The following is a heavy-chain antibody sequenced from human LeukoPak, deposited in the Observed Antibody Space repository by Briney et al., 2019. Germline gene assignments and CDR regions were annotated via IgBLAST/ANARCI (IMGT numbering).Heavy chain of an antibody. Sequence: PSETLSLTCTVSGGSISSSSYYWGWIRQPPGKGLEWIGSIYYSGSTYYNPSLKSRVTISVDTSKNQFSLKLSSVTAADTAVYYCARDTYYDSSGPFDYWGQGTLVTVSS. V-gene: IGHV4-39*07. J-gene: IGHJ4*02. D-gene: IGHD3-22*01. CDR2: IYYSGST. CDR3: ARDTYYDSSGPFDY. CDR1: GGSISSSSYY.